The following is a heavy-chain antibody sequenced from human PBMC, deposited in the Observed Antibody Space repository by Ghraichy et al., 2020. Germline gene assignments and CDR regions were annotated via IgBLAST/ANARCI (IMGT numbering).Heavy chain of an antibody. CDR1: GGSISSSSYY. Sequence: SETLSLTCTVSGGSISSSSYYWGWIRQPPGKGLEWIGSIYYSGSTYYNPSLKSRVTISVDTSKNQFSLKLSSVTAADTAVYYCARRSGDYEFWFDPWGQGTPVTVSP. CDR3: ARRSGDYEFWFDP. D-gene: IGHD4-17*01. V-gene: IGHV4-39*01. J-gene: IGHJ5*02. CDR2: IYYSGST.